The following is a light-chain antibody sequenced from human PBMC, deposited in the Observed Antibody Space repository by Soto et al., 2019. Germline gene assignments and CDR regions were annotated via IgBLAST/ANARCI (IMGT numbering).Light chain of an antibody. CDR2: DAS. Sequence: EIVLTQSPATLSLSPGERATLSCRASQSVSSYVAWHQQKPGQAPRLLIYDASNRATGIPARFSGSGSGTDFTLTIISLEPEDFAVYYCQQRSNWPPRITFGQGTRLEIK. CDR1: QSVSSY. J-gene: IGKJ5*01. V-gene: IGKV3-11*01. CDR3: QQRSNWPPRIT.